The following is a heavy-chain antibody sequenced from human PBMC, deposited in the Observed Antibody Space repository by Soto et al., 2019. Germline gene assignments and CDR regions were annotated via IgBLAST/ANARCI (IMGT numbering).Heavy chain of an antibody. CDR2: IDHTGSI. CDR3: ARESRRYYYADY. Sequence: WTWVRQSPGKGLEWIGEIDHTGSINYSPSLKGRVTISVDTSEKHFSLKLRSVTAADTAVYYCARESRRYYYADYWGQGTLVTVSS. V-gene: IGHV4-34*01. D-gene: IGHD3-10*01. J-gene: IGHJ4*02.